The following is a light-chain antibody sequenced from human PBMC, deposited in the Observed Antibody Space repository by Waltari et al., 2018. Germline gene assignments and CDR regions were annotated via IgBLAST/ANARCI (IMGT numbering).Light chain of an antibody. J-gene: IGKJ4*01. CDR2: DSI. V-gene: IGKV3-11*01. Sequence: EIVLTQSPGTLSLSPGERATLSCRASQSITNYLAWYQQKPGQAPRLLIYDSINRATGIPARFSGGGSGTDFTLTITSLEPEDFAFYYCQHRSTWPPTFGGGTNVVL. CDR3: QHRSTWPPT. CDR1: QSITNY.